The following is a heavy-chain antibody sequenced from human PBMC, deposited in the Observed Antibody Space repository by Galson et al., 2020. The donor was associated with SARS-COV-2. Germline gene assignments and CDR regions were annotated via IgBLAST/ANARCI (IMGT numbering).Heavy chain of an antibody. V-gene: IGHV3-23*01. CDR2: LSGDGKST. D-gene: IGHD3-16*01. Sequence: GESLKISCAASGFTFTNYAMTWVRQAPGKGLEWVAALSGDGKSTYYGDSVKGRFTISRDNSRDTVFLQMNSLRAEDTAVYFCASGRRIINTIGVPGFDHWGQGALVTVSS. J-gene: IGHJ4*02. CDR1: GFTFTNYA. CDR3: ASGRRIINTIGVPGFDH.